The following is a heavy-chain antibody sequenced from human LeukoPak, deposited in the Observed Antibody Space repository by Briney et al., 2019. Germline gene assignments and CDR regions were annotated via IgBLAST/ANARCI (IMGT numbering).Heavy chain of an antibody. Sequence: SVKVSCKASGGTFSSYAISWVRQAPGQGLEWMGGIIPIFGTANYAQKFQGRVTITADESTSTAYMELSSLRSEDTAVYYCARGVPKRGSGSLNWFDPWGQGTLVTVSS. CDR2: IIPIFGTA. V-gene: IGHV1-69*13. CDR3: ARGVPKRGSGSLNWFDP. D-gene: IGHD3-10*01. CDR1: GGTFSSYA. J-gene: IGHJ5*02.